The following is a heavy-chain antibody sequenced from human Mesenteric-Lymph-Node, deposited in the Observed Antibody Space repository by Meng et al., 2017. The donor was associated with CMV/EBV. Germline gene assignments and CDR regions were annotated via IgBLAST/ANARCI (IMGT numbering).Heavy chain of an antibody. V-gene: IGHV4-59*01. CDR3: ARDLGGNSGWYLDY. D-gene: IGHD6-19*01. CDR1: GGSISRYY. Sequence: SETLSLTCTVSGGSISRYYWSWIRQPLGKGLEWIGSIYYSGSTNYNPSLKSRVTISVDTSKNQFSLKMSSVTVADTAVYYCARDLGGNSGWYLDYWGQGTLVTVSS. J-gene: IGHJ4*02. CDR2: IYYSGST.